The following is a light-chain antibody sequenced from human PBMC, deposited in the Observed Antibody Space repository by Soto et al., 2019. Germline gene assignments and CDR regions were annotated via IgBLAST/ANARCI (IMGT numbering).Light chain of an antibody. Sequence: QYALTQPRSVSGSTGQSVTISCTGASSDVGGYNYVSWYQQHPGKAPKLMIYDVSKRPSGVPDRFSGSKSGNTASLTISGLQTEDEADYYCCSYAGRYTYVFGTGTKVTVL. CDR3: CSYAGRYTYV. CDR2: DVS. CDR1: SSDVGGYNY. J-gene: IGLJ1*01. V-gene: IGLV2-11*01.